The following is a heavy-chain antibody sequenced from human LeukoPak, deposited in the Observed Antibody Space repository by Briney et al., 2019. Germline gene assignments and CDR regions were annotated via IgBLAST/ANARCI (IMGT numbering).Heavy chain of an antibody. J-gene: IGHJ4*02. V-gene: IGHV3-30-3*01. CDR3: ATQGLDGGWYNY. CDR2: ISYDGSNK. D-gene: IGHD6-19*01. CDR1: GFTFSSYA. Sequence: PGRSLRLSCAASGFTFSSYAMHWVRQAPGKGLEWVAVISYDGSNKYYADSVKGRFTISRDNSKNTLYLQMNSLRAEDTAVYYCATQGLDGGWYNYWGQGTLVTVSS.